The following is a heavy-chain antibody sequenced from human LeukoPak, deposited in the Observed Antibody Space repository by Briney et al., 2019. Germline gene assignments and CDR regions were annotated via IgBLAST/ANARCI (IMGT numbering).Heavy chain of an antibody. CDR2: IYPGNSDT. CDR1: GYTFTTYW. J-gene: IGHJ3*02. D-gene: IGHD1-26*01. Sequence: GESLKISCQGSGYTFTTYWIAWVRQMPGKGLEWLGIIYPGNSDTRYSPSFQGQVTISVDKSFTTAYLQWSSLKASDTAIYYCARHLVGTGAFDIWGQGTTVTVSS. CDR3: ARHLVGTGAFDI. V-gene: IGHV5-51*01.